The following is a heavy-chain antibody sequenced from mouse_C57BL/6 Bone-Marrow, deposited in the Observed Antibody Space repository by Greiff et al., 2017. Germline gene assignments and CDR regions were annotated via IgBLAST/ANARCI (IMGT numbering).Heavy chain of an antibody. CDR3: ARWDCDV. CDR1: GYTFTSYW. V-gene: IGHV1-69*01. Sequence: QVQLQQSGAELVMPGASVKLSCKASGYTFTSYWMHWVKQRPGQGLEWIGEIDPSDSYTNYNQKFKGKSTLTVDKSSSTAYMQLSSLTSEDSAVYYCARWDCDVWGTGTTVTVSS. CDR2: IDPSDSYT. J-gene: IGHJ1*03.